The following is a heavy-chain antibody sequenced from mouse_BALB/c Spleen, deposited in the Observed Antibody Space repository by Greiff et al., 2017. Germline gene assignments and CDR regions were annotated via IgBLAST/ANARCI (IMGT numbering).Heavy chain of an antibody. CDR3: ARGDYYGRVFAY. Sequence: EVKLQESGPGLVKPSQSLSLTCTVTGYSITSDYAWNWIRQFPGNKLEWMGYISYSGSTSYKPSLKSRISLTRDTSKNQFFLQLNSVTTEYTATYYCARGDYYGRVFAYWGQGTLVTVSA. CDR2: ISYSGST. J-gene: IGHJ3*01. CDR1: GYSITSDYA. V-gene: IGHV3-2*02. D-gene: IGHD1-1*01.